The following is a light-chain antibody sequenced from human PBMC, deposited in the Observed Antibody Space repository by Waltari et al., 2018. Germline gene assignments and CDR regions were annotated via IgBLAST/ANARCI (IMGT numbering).Light chain of an antibody. J-gene: IGKJ1*01. CDR3: QHYGSSRT. CDR2: GTS. Sequence: EIVLTQSPGTLSLSPGDRATLSCRASQSVSSTYLAWYHQTPGQAPRLISYGTSTRATGIPDRFSGSGSGTDFTLTISRLEPEDFAVYYCQHYGSSRTFGQGTKVEIK. V-gene: IGKV3-20*01. CDR1: QSVSSTY.